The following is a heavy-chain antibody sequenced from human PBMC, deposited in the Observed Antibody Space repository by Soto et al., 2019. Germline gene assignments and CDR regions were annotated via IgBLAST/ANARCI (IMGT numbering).Heavy chain of an antibody. V-gene: IGHV3-23*01. CDR3: AKDSTIVGATMWYAFDI. CDR1: GFTFSSYW. Sequence: PGGSLRLSCAASGFTFSSYWMHWVRQAPGEGLVWVSVISGNGSGTNYADSVKGRFTISRDNSKNTLYLQMNSLRAEDTAVYYCAKDSTIVGATMWYAFDIWGQGTMVTVSS. D-gene: IGHD1-26*01. CDR2: ISGNGSGT. J-gene: IGHJ3*02.